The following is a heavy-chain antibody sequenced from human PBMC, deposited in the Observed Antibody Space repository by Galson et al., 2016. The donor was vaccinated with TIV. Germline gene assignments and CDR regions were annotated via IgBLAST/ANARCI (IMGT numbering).Heavy chain of an antibody. CDR2: FDPQNGEP. CDR1: GYTLNELS. D-gene: IGHD3-16*01. Sequence: SVKVSCKVSGYTLNELSMHWVRQAPGKGLEWMGVFDPQNGEPIYAQSFQDKVAMTEDTSTDTRYMELTNLRSEDSAVYYCVIGGLGGGFDLWGKGTTVTVSS. V-gene: IGHV1-24*01. CDR3: VIGGLGGGFDL. J-gene: IGHJ6*04.